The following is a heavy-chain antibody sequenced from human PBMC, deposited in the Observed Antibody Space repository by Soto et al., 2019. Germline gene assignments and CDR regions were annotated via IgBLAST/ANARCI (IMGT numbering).Heavy chain of an antibody. CDR2: IYYSGST. Sequence: PSETLSLTCTVSGGSISSGDYYWIWIRHPPGKGLEWIGYIYYSGSTYYNPSLKSRVTISVDTSKNQFSLKLSSVTAADTAVYYCARDSDDSYYGMDVWGQGTTVTVSS. J-gene: IGHJ6*02. CDR3: ARDSDDSYYGMDV. CDR1: GGSISSGDYY. D-gene: IGHD3-22*01. V-gene: IGHV4-30-4*01.